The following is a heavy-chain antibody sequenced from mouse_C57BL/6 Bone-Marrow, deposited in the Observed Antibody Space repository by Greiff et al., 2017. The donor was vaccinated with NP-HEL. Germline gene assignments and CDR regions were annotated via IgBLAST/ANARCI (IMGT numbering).Heavy chain of an antibody. Sequence: VQLKESGPELVKPGASVKISCKASGYTFTDYYINWVKQRPGQGLEWIGWIFPGSGSTYYNEKFKGKATLTVDKSSSTAYMLLSSLTSEDSAVYFCARSPTTVVPYWYFDVWGTGTTVTVSS. CDR3: ARSPTTVVPYWYFDV. V-gene: IGHV1-75*01. D-gene: IGHD1-1*01. CDR2: IFPGSGST. J-gene: IGHJ1*03. CDR1: GYTFTDYY.